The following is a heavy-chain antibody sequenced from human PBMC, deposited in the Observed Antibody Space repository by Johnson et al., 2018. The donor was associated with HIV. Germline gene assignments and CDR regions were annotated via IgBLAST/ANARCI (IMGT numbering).Heavy chain of an antibody. CDR3: AKDKLLCGGEFTVGANAFDM. V-gene: IGHV3-30*02. J-gene: IGHJ3*02. CDR1: GFTFSSYG. Sequence: PGRSLRLSCAASGFTFSSYGMHWVRQAPGKGLEWVAVLRYDGTNKYYEDSVQGRFTIYRDNSRNTMYLQMSSLRAEDTAVYYCAKDKLLCGGEFTVGANAFDMWGQGTMVTVSS. CDR2: LRYDGTNK. D-gene: IGHD3-10*02.